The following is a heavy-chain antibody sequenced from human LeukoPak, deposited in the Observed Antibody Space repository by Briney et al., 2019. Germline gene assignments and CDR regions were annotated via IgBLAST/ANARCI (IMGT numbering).Heavy chain of an antibody. V-gene: IGHV1-18*01. J-gene: IGHJ4*02. CDR3: ARAQLYCSSTSCSSFDY. Sequence: ASVKVSCKASGYTFTSYGFSWVRQAPGQGLEWMGWISAYNGNTNYAQKLQGRVTLTTDSSTKTAYMELRSLRSDDTAVYYCARAQLYCSSTSCSSFDYWGQGTLVTVSS. D-gene: IGHD2-2*01. CDR2: ISAYNGNT. CDR1: GYTFTSYG.